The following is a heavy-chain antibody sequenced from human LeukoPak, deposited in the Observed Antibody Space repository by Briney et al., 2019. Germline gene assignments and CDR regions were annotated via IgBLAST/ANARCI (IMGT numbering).Heavy chain of an antibody. D-gene: IGHD3-10*01. CDR1: GFTFSSYA. Sequence: GGSLRLSCAASGFTFSSYAMNWVRQAPGKGLEWVSSINGDGGSTYYADSVKGRFTISRDNSKNTLYLQMNSLRVEDTAVYYCATRRFGELTYWGQGTLVTVSS. V-gene: IGHV3-23*01. CDR2: INGDGGST. J-gene: IGHJ4*02. CDR3: ATRRFGELTY.